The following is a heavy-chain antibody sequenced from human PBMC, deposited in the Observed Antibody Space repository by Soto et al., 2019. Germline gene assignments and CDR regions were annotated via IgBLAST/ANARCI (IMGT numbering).Heavy chain of an antibody. V-gene: IGHV5-10-1*01. Sequence: GESLKISCKGSGYSFTSYWISWVRQMPGKGLEWMGRIDPSDSYTNYSPSFQGHVTISADKPISTAYLQWSSLKASDTAMYYCARTYPNYYYYGMDVWGQGTTVTVSS. CDR3: ARTYPNYYYYGMDV. CDR2: IDPSDSYT. J-gene: IGHJ6*02. CDR1: GYSFTSYW.